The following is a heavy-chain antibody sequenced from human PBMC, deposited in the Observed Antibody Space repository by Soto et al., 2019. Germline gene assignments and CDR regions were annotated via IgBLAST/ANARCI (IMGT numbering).Heavy chain of an antibody. V-gene: IGHV4-39*01. Sequence: QLQLQESGPGLVKPSETLFLTCTVSGGSVSSGSYYWGWIRQPPGKGLEWIGSIYYSGNTYYNPSLKSRVTISIDTSKNQFSLKLSSVTAADTAMYYCARHVGGYYYYMDVWGKGTTVTVSS. CDR2: IYYSGNT. CDR1: GGSVSSGSYY. D-gene: IGHD2-15*01. CDR3: ARHVGGYYYYMDV. J-gene: IGHJ6*03.